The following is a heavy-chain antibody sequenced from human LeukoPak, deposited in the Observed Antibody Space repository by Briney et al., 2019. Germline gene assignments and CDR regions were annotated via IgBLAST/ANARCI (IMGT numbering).Heavy chain of an antibody. CDR1: GGSIRTYY. D-gene: IGHD6-6*01. J-gene: IGHJ4*02. Sequence: SETLSLTCTVSGGSIRTYYWSWIRQPAGKALEWIGRIHTSGSTDFNPSLESRVSMSVDTSKNQFSLKLRSVTAADTAVYYCAREGSMTARPFVSIDYWGQGTLVTVSS. CDR3: AREGSMTARPFVSIDY. V-gene: IGHV4-4*07. CDR2: IHTSGST.